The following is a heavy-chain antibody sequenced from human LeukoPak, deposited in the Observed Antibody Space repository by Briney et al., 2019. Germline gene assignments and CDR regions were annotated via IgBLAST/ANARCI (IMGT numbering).Heavy chain of an antibody. J-gene: IGHJ4*02. V-gene: IGHV4-4*07. Sequence: SETLSLTCTVSGASISNYYWSWIRQPPGKGLEWRGRVYASGTTNYNPSLKSRVTMSVDTSKNRFSLKLSSMTAADTAVYYCARARTVGTIQYYFDYWGKGTLVTVS. CDR2: VYASGTT. CDR3: ARARTVGTIQYYFDY. D-gene: IGHD1-26*01. CDR1: GASISNYY.